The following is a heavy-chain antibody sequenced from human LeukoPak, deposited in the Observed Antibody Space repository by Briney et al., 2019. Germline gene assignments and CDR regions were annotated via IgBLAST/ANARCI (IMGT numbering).Heavy chain of an antibody. CDR2: IYYSGST. CDR1: GGSISSYY. Sequence: SETLSLTCTVSGGSISSYYWSWIRQPPGKGLEGIGYIYYSGSTNYNPSLKSRVTISVDTSKNQFSLKLSSVTAADTAVYYCARVAVYYGMDVWGQGTTVTVPS. CDR3: ARVAVYYGMDV. V-gene: IGHV4-59*01. J-gene: IGHJ6*02. D-gene: IGHD6-19*01.